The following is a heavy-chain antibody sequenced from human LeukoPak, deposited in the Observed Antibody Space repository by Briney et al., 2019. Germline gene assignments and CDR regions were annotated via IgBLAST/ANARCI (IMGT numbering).Heavy chain of an antibody. CDR2: IKSKTDGGTT. J-gene: IGHJ4*02. CDR1: GFTFSNAW. CDR3: TTDPDYYDSRGYSDY. Sequence: PAGSLRLSCAASGFTFSNAWMSWVRQAPGKGLEWVGRIKSKTDGGTTDYAAPVKGRFTISRDDSKNTLYLQMNSLKTEDTAVYYCTTDPDYYDSRGYSDYWGQGTLVTVSS. D-gene: IGHD3-22*01. V-gene: IGHV3-15*01.